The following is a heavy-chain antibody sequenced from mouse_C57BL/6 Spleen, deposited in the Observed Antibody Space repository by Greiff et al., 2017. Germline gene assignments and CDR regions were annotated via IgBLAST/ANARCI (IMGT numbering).Heavy chain of an antibody. CDR1: GYTFTDYY. CDR2: INPNNGGT. Sequence: VQLQQSGPELVKPGASVKISCKASGYTFTDYYMNWVKQSHGKSLEWIGEINPNNGGTSYNQKFKGKATVTGNKSSSPAYMELRSLTSEDSAVYYCARTLYVDGWGQGTTLTVSS. J-gene: IGHJ2*01. V-gene: IGHV1-26*01. CDR3: ARTLYVDG.